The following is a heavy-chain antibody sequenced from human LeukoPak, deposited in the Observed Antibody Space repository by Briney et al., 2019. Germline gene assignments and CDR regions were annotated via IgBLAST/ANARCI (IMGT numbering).Heavy chain of an antibody. CDR1: GFTFCSYS. D-gene: IGHD3-22*01. Sequence: SLRLSCAASGFTFCSYSMNWVRQARGKGLEWVSGISWNSGSIGYADSVKGRFTISRDNAKNSLYLQMNSLRAEDTALYYCAKGSGYYYLGSTTDYWGQGTLVTVSS. V-gene: IGHV3-9*01. J-gene: IGHJ4*02. CDR2: ISWNSGSI. CDR3: AKGSGYYYLGSTTDY.